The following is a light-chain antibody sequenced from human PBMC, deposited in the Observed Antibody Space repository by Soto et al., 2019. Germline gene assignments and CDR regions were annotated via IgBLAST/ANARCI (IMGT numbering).Light chain of an antibody. CDR1: SSDVGAYNY. CDR3: HSYTSTSARV. V-gene: IGLV2-14*01. CDR2: EVT. Sequence: QSALTQPASVSGSPGQSITISCTGTSSDVGAYNYVSWYQQYPGKAPKVIIYEVTNRPSGVSNRFSGSKSGNTASLTISGLQAEDEADYYCHSYTSTSARVFGGGTKLTVL. J-gene: IGLJ3*02.